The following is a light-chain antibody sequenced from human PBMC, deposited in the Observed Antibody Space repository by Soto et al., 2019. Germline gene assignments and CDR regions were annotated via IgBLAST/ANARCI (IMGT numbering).Light chain of an antibody. CDR3: QQYNSNSRT. CDR2: DAS. V-gene: IGKV1-5*01. J-gene: IGKJ1*01. Sequence: DIQMTQSPSSLSASVEDRVIITCRASQSISNHLTWYQQKPGKAPKPLIFDASSLESGVPSRFSGSGSGTEFTLTISSLQPDDFATYYCQQYNSNSRTFGQGTKVDIK. CDR1: QSISNH.